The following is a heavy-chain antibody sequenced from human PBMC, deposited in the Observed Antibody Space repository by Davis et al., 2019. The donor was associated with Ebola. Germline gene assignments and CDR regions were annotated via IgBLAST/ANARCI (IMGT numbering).Heavy chain of an antibody. CDR2: ISNSGSAT. D-gene: IGHD3-3*01. V-gene: IGHV3-11*01. CDR1: GFIFSDYY. CDR3: AKAHVRFLEWLLLNGYFDY. Sequence: PGGSLRLSCAASGFIFSDYYMSWIRHAPGTGLEWVSYISNSGSATYYADSVKCRFTISRDHSKNMLYLQMNSLRAEDTAVYYCAKAHVRFLEWLLLNGYFDYWGQGTLVTVSS. J-gene: IGHJ4*02.